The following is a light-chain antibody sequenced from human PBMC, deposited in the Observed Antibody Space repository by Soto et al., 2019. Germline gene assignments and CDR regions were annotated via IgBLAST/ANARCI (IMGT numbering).Light chain of an antibody. CDR3: AAWDDSLRGRV. Sequence: QSVLTQPPSASGTPGQRVTISCSGSSSNIGSNYVYWYQQFPGTAPKLLIYRNNQRPSGVPDRFSGSKSGTSASLAISGLRSEDEADYYCAAWDDSLRGRVFGGGTKLTVL. CDR2: RNN. V-gene: IGLV1-47*01. J-gene: IGLJ3*02. CDR1: SSNIGSNY.